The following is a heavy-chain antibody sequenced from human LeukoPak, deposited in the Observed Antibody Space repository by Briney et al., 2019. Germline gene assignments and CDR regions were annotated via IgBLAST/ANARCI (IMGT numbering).Heavy chain of an antibody. CDR1: GITFSTYS. Sequence: GGSLRLSCVASGITFSTYSMTWVRQRPGKGLEWVASIYNSGTKIFYADSVKGRFTISRDNSNNVLFLQMDSLRAEDSAIYYCAKDIVPDSGWDLVYWGRGTLVTVSS. CDR3: AKDIVPDSGWDLVY. J-gene: IGHJ4*02. V-gene: IGHV3-23*05. D-gene: IGHD6-19*01. CDR2: IYNSGTKI.